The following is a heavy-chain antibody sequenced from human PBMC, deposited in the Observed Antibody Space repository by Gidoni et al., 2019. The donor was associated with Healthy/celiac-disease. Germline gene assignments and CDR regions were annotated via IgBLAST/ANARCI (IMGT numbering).Heavy chain of an antibody. CDR3: ARAELGQNAFDI. V-gene: IGHV3-66*02. CDR2: IYSGGST. J-gene: IGHJ3*02. CDR1: GFTVSSNY. D-gene: IGHD7-27*01. Sequence: EVQLVESGGGLVQPGGSLRLYCAASGFTVSSNYMVWVRQAPGKGLEWVSGIYSGGSTYYADSVKGRFTISRDNSKNTLYLQMNSLRAEDTAVYYCARAELGQNAFDIWGQGTMVTVSS.